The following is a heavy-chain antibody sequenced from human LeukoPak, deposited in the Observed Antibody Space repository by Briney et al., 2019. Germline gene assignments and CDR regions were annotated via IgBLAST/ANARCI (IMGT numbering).Heavy chain of an antibody. Sequence: GGSLRLSCAASGFTFSNAWMSWLRQAPGKGLEWVGRIKSKTDGCTTDYAAPVKGRFTISRDDSKTTLYLQMNSLKTEDTAVYYCTTDLAGAAAGYYYYYMDVWGKGTTVTVSS. CDR3: TTDLAGAAAGYYYYYMDV. CDR1: GFTFSNAW. V-gene: IGHV3-15*01. J-gene: IGHJ6*03. D-gene: IGHD6-13*01. CDR2: IKSKTDGCTT.